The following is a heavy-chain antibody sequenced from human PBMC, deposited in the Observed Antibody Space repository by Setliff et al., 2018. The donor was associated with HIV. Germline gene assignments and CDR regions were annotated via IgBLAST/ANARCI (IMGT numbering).Heavy chain of an antibody. J-gene: IGHJ3*02. V-gene: IGHV1-24*01. CDR2: FDPEDGET. CDR3: TRSRRRLDAFDI. D-gene: IGHD6-25*01. CDR1: GYTVTELS. Sequence: ASVKVSCKVSGYTVTELSINWVRQAPGKGPEWMGGFDPEDGETIYAQKFQGRVTMTEDTSIDTAYMELSSLRSEDTAVYYCTRSRRRLDAFDIWGQGTMVTVSS.